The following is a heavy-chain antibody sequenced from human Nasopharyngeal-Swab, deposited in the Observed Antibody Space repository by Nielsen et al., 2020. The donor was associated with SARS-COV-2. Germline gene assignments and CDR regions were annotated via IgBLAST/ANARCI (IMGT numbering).Heavy chain of an antibody. Sequence: VNFPCHAFGYTFTCYYMHWVRQAPGQGLEWMGWINPNSGGTNYAQKFQGSVTMTRDTSISTAYMELSRLRSDDTAVYYCARGGSSWYSSPGGWFDPWGQGTLVTVSS. CDR2: INPNSGGT. V-gene: IGHV1-2*02. J-gene: IGHJ5*02. D-gene: IGHD6-13*01. CDR3: ARGGSSWYSSPGGWFDP. CDR1: GYTFTCYY.